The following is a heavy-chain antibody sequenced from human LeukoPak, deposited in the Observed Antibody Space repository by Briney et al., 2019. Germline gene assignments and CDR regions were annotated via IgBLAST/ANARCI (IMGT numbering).Heavy chain of an antibody. CDR1: GYSITSGYY. V-gene: IGHV4-38-2*02. CDR2: IYHSGST. CDR3: ARVGSPVVNYFDY. J-gene: IGHJ4*02. Sequence: SETLSLTCTVSGYSITSGYYWGWIRQPPGKGLEWIGSIYHSGSTYYNPSLKSRVTISVDTSKNQFSLELSSVTAADTAVYHCARVGSPVVNYFDYWGQGTLVIVSS.